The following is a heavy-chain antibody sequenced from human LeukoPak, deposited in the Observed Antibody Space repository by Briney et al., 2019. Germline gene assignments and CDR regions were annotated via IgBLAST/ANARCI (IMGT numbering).Heavy chain of an antibody. J-gene: IGHJ4*02. Sequence: GGSLRLSCAASGFTFSSYTMSWVRQAPGKGLEWVSAISGNGGSTYYADSVKGRFPITRDNSKNTLYLQMNSLRAEDTAVYYCASRGSGSYPHDYWGQGTLVTVSS. V-gene: IGHV3-23*01. CDR2: ISGNGGST. CDR1: GFTFSSYT. CDR3: ASRGSGSYPHDY. D-gene: IGHD3-10*01.